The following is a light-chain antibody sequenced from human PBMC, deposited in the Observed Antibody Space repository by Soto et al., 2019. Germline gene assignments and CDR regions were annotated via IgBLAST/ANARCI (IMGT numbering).Light chain of an antibody. J-gene: IGKJ4*01. CDR3: QQRRNWPRLT. Sequence: EIVLTQSPATLSLSPGERATLSCRASQSVSNYLAWYQQKPGQAPRLLIYDASNRATGIPARFSRSGSGTAFTLTISSLEHKDFTGYYCQQRRNWPRLTFGGGTKVEIK. CDR2: DAS. CDR1: QSVSNY. V-gene: IGKV3-11*01.